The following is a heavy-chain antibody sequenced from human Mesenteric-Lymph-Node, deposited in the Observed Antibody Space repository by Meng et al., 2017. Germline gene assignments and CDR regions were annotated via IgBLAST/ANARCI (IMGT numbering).Heavy chain of an antibody. CDR3: ARRYGASAYNWFDP. J-gene: IGHJ5*02. Sequence: VQLGESGGGLVKPGGSLRLSWAASGFTFSDYYMSWIRQPPGKGLEWIGEINHSGSTNYNPSLKSRVTISVDTSKNQFSLKLSSVTAADTAVYYCARRYGASAYNWFDPWGQGTLVTVSS. V-gene: IGHV4-34*01. D-gene: IGHD4-17*01. CDR2: INHSGST. CDR1: GFTFSDYY.